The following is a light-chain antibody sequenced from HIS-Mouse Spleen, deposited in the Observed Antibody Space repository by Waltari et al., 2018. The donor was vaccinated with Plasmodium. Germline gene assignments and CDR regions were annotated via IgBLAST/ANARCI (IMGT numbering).Light chain of an antibody. V-gene: IGKV3-11*01. CDR3: QQRSNWPPLT. Sequence: ETALTQSPATLSLSPGETATLSCRASQSVSSYLAWYQQKPGQAPRLLIYDASNRATGSPARFSGSGSGTDFTLTISSLEPEDFAVYYCQQRSNWPPLTFGGGTKVEIK. CDR2: DAS. J-gene: IGKJ4*01. CDR1: QSVSSY.